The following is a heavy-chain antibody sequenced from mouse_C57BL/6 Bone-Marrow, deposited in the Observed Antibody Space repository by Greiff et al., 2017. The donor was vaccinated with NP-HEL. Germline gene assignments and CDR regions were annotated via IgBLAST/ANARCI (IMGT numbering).Heavy chain of an antibody. J-gene: IGHJ3*01. Sequence: VQLQQPGAELVKPGASVKVSCKASGYTFTSYWMHWVKQRPGQGLEWIGRIHPSDSDTNYNQKFKGKATLTVDKSSSTAYMQLSSLTSEDSAVYYCAISPSLTVPWFAYWGQGTLVTVSA. CDR2: IHPSDSDT. CDR1: GYTFTSYW. CDR3: AISPSLTVPWFAY. V-gene: IGHV1-74*01. D-gene: IGHD1-1*01.